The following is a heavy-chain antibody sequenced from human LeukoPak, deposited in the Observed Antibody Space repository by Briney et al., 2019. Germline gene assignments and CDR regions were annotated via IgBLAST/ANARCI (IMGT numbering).Heavy chain of an antibody. J-gene: IGHJ6*02. V-gene: IGHV3-33*01. Sequence: GGSLRLSCAASGLSFSTYGIHWVRQAPGKGLEWVAVIWYDGSNKYYANSVKGRFTISRDNSKNTLYLQMNSLRAEDTAVYYCARDLSVGYYGMDVWGQGTTVTVSS. D-gene: IGHD1-26*01. CDR1: GLSFSTYG. CDR3: ARDLSVGYYGMDV. CDR2: IWYDGSNK.